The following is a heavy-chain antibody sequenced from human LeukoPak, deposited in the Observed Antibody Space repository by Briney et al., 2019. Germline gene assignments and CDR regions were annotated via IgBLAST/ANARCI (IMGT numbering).Heavy chain of an antibody. D-gene: IGHD3-22*01. V-gene: IGHV1-69*01. Sequence: ASVKVSCKASGGTFSSYAISWVRQAPGQGLEWMGGIIPIFGTANYAQKFQGRVTITADESTSTAYMELSSLRSEDTAVYYCARGGSYDSSGYHYEPDPMVFDYWGQGTLVTVSS. CDR3: ARGGSYDSSGYHYEPDPMVFDY. CDR2: IIPIFGTA. J-gene: IGHJ4*02. CDR1: GGTFSSYA.